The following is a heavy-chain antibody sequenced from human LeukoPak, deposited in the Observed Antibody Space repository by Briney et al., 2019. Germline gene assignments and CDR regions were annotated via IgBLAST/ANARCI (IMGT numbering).Heavy chain of an antibody. J-gene: IGHJ3*02. CDR1: GGSISSYY. D-gene: IGHD2-2*01. Sequence: SETLSLTCTVSGGSISSYYWSWIRQPAGKGLEWIGRIYTSGSTNYNPSLKSRVTMSVDTSKNQFSLKLSSVTAADTAVYYCARDWGLGYCSSTSCPRDAFDIWGEGTMVTVSS. V-gene: IGHV4-4*07. CDR2: IYTSGST. CDR3: ARDWGLGYCSSTSCPRDAFDI.